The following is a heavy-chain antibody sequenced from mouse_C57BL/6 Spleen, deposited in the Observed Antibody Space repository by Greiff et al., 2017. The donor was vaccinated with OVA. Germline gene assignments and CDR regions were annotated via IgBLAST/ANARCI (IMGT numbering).Heavy chain of an antibody. Sequence: EVQLQQSGPELVKPGASVKISCKASGYTFTDYYMNWVKQSHGKSLEWIGDINPNNGGTSYNQKFKGKATLTVDKSSSTAYMELRSLTSEDSAVYYCARRLAGEYFDYWGQGTTLTVSS. D-gene: IGHD1-2*01. CDR1: GYTFTDYY. V-gene: IGHV1-26*01. J-gene: IGHJ2*01. CDR3: ARRLAGEYFDY. CDR2: INPNNGGT.